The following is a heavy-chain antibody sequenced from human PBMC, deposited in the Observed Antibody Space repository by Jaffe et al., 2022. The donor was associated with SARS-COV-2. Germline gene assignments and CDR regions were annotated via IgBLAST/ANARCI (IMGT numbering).Heavy chain of an antibody. CDR3: ARVTVGASATEFDY. CDR1: GFTFRNYW. J-gene: IGHJ4*02. Sequence: EVQLVESGGGLVQPGGSLRLSCAASGFTFRNYWMHWVRQVPGKGLVWVSRIDSGGSDTSYADSVKGRFTISRDNAKNTVFLQMNSLRVEDAAVYYCARVTVGASATEFDYWGQGTLVSVSS. CDR2: IDSGGSDT. D-gene: IGHD1-26*01. V-gene: IGHV3-74*01.